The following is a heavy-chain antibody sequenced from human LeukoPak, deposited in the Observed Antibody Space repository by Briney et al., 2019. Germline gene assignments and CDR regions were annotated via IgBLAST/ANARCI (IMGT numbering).Heavy chain of an antibody. CDR1: GFTFSDCW. J-gene: IGHJ4*02. CDR2: INQDGSKK. V-gene: IGHV3-7*01. CDR3: VRDPTWPRYYFDY. Sequence: GGSLRFSCAASGFTFSDCWMTWVRQAPGKGLEWVANINQDGSKKDYVDSVKGRFTISRDNAKNSLFLQMNSLRAEDTAVYYCVRDPTWPRYYFDYWGRGMLVTVSS.